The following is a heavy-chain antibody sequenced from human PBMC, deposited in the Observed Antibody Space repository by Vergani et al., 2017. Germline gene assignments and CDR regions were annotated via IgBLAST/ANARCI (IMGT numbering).Heavy chain of an antibody. V-gene: IGHV1-69*01. CDR2: ILPLFGTP. CDR3: AGDRGRGVKVTAAIRYYYYYMDV. CDR1: GGTFSNHV. J-gene: IGHJ6*03. Sequence: QVQLVQSGAEVKKPGSSVKVSCKSSGGTFSNHVLAWVRQAPGQGLEWMGGILPLFGTPTYAQRFQGRVTITADESTTTAYMELTSLTSEDSAIYYCAGDRGRGVKVTAAIRYYYYYMDVWGEGTTVTVSS. D-gene: IGHD2-2*01.